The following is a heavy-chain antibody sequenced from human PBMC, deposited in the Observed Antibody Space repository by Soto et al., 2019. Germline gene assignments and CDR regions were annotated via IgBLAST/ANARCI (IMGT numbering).Heavy chain of an antibody. D-gene: IGHD6-6*01. Sequence: EVQLVESGGGLVQPGGSLRLSCAASGFTFSSYWMHWVRQAPGKGLVWVSRVNGDGCSTSYADSVKGRFTISRDNAKNTLYLQMNSLRVEDTAVYYCARGGPYSSSEVDYWGQGTLVTVSS. CDR2: VNGDGCST. J-gene: IGHJ4*02. CDR1: GFTFSSYW. V-gene: IGHV3-74*01. CDR3: ARGGPYSSSEVDY.